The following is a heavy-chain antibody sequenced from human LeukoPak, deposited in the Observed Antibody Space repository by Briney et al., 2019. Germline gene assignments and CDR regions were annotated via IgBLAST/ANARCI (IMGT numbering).Heavy chain of an antibody. Sequence: SETLSLTCAVYGGSFSGYYWSWIRQPPGKGLEWIGYIYYSGSTNYNPSLKSRVTISVDTSKNQFSLKLSSVTAADTAVYYCARGTARPLRSAKYYFDYWGQGTLVTVSS. V-gene: IGHV4-59*01. J-gene: IGHJ4*02. CDR1: GGSFSGYY. CDR2: IYYSGST. D-gene: IGHD4-17*01. CDR3: ARGTARPLRSAKYYFDY.